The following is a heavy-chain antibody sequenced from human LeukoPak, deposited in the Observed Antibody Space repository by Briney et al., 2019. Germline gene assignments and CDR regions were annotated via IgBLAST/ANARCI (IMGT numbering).Heavy chain of an antibody. Sequence: PSETLSLTCAVYGGSFSGYYWSWIRQSPGKGLEWIGEINHSGSTNYNPSLKSRVTISVDKSKNQFSLKLSSVTAADTAVYYCALTGTTGTFDYWGQGTLVTVSS. CDR1: GGSFSGYY. V-gene: IGHV4-34*01. CDR2: INHSGST. D-gene: IGHD1-7*01. J-gene: IGHJ4*02. CDR3: ALTGTTGTFDY.